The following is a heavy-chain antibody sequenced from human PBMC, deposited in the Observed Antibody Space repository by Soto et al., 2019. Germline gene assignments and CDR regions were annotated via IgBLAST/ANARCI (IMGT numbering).Heavy chain of an antibody. J-gene: IGHJ4*02. D-gene: IGHD2-2*01. CDR3: ASVGYCSTTTCPPA. Sequence: VGSLRLSCAASWLTVSTNYMTWVRQAPGKGLEWVSVIYRGGNTYHADSVQGRFSISRDNSKNTVDLQMNNLRAEDTAMYYCASVGYCSTTTCPPAWGQGTLVTVSS. CDR2: IYRGGNT. CDR1: WLTVSTNY. V-gene: IGHV3-53*01.